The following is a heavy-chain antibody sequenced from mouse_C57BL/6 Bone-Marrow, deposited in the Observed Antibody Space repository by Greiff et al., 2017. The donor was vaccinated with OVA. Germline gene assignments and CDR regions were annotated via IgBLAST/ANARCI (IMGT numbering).Heavy chain of an antibody. J-gene: IGHJ2*01. CDR3: ARQGYYYGTPYYFDY. CDR2: ISSGSSTI. D-gene: IGHD1-1*01. CDR1: GFTFSDYG. V-gene: IGHV5-17*01. Sequence: EVQRVESGGGLVKPGGSLKLSCAASGFTFSDYGMHWVRQAPEKGLEWVAYISSGSSTIYYADTVKGRFTISRDNAKNTLFLQMTSLRSEDTAMYYCARQGYYYGTPYYFDYWGQGTTLTVSS.